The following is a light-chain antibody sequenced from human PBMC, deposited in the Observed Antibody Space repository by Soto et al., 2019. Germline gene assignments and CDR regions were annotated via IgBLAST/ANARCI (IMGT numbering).Light chain of an antibody. CDR3: QQYDSLPIT. J-gene: IGKJ5*01. CDR2: DAS. V-gene: IGKV1-5*01. Sequence: DIQMTQSPSTLSASVGARVTITCRASQSFSGTLAWFQQKPGKAPKVLIYDASRLETGVPSRFSGSGSGTHFSLAISSLQPEDIATYYCQQYDSLPITFGQGTRLEIK. CDR1: QSFSGT.